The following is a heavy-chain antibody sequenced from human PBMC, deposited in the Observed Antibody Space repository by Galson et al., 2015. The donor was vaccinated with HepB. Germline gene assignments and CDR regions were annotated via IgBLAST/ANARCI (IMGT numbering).Heavy chain of an antibody. J-gene: IGHJ4*02. D-gene: IGHD2-2*01. Sequence: GFTFSSYSMNWVRQAPGKGLEWVSSISSSSSYIYYADSVKGRFTISRDNAKNSLYLQMNSLRAEDTAVYYCASLVVVPAADFDYWGQGTLVTVSS. CDR3: ASLVVVPAADFDY. CDR1: GFTFSSYS. CDR2: ISSSSSYI. V-gene: IGHV3-21*01.